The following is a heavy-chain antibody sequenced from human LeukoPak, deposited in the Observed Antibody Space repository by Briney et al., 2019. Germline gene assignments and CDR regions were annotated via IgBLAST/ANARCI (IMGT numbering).Heavy chain of an antibody. CDR2: MNPNSGNT. V-gene: IGHV1-8*01. J-gene: IGHJ4*02. D-gene: IGHD6-19*01. Sequence: ASVKVSCKASGYTFTSYDINWVRQATGQGLEWMGWMNPNSGNTGYAQKFQGRVTMTRNTSISTAYMELSSLRSEDTAVYYCARGLSSGWYEGRDYWGQGTLVTVSS. CDR3: ARGLSSGWYEGRDY. CDR1: GYTFTSYD.